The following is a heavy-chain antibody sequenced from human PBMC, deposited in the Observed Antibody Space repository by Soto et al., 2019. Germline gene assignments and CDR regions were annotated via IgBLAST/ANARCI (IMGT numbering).Heavy chain of an antibody. CDR2: INPNSGGT. CDR1: GYTFTGYY. J-gene: IGHJ3*02. V-gene: IGHV1-2*02. Sequence: ASVKVSCKASGYTFTGYYMLWVRHAPGQGLEWMGWINPNSGGTNYAQKFQGRVTMTRDTSISAAYMELSRLRSDDTAVYYCARVTQRDSAFDIWGQGTMVTVSS. D-gene: IGHD1-20*01. CDR3: ARVTQRDSAFDI.